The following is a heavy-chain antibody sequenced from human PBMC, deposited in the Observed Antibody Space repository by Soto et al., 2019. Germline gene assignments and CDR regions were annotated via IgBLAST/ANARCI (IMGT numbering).Heavy chain of an antibody. CDR1: GYTFTSYG. D-gene: IGHD2-2*01. CDR3: ARVHSDCSSTSCYVSPYHYYYMDV. Sequence: QVQLVQSGAEVKKPGASVKVSCKASGYTFTSYGISWVRQAPGQGLEWMGWISAYNGNTNYAQKLQGRVTMTTDTSTSTAYMELRSLRSDDTAVYYCARVHSDCSSTSCYVSPYHYYYMDVWGKGTTVTVSS. V-gene: IGHV1-18*01. CDR2: ISAYNGNT. J-gene: IGHJ6*03.